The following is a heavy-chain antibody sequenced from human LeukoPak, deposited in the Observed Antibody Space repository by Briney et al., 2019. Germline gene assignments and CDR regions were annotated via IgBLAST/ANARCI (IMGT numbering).Heavy chain of an antibody. CDR3: ARWQQLALSFDY. V-gene: IGHV4-59*12. CDR2: IYYSGST. D-gene: IGHD6-13*01. CDR1: GGSISSYY. Sequence: SETLSLTCTVSGGSISSYYWSWIRQPPGKGLEWIGYIYYSGSTNYNPSLKSRVTMSVDTSKNQFSLKLSSVTAADTAVYYCARWQQLALSFDYWGQGTLVTVSS. J-gene: IGHJ4*02.